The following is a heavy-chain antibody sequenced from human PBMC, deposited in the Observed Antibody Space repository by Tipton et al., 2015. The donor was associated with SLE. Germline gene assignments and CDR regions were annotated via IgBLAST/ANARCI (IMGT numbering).Heavy chain of an antibody. V-gene: IGHV3-23*01. CDR3: ATKWHLLGAAEDH. CDR1: GFTFSSYA. Sequence: SLRLSCAASGFTFSSYAMSWVRQAPGKGLEWVSAISNTGGGTNYADSVRGRFTISRDNSKSTLYLQMNSLRAADTAVYHCATKWHLLGAAEDHWGQGTLVTVSS. J-gene: IGHJ4*02. CDR2: ISNTGGGT. D-gene: IGHD6-25*01.